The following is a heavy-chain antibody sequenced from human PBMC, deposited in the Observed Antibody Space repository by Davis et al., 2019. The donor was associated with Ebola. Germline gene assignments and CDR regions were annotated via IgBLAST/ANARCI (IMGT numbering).Heavy chain of an antibody. J-gene: IGHJ4*02. Sequence: ASVKVSCKTSGYTFTSYGITWVRQAPGQGLEWMGWISAYNGNTNYAQKLQGRVTMTTDTSTSTAYMELRSLRSDDTAVYYCARDARWIQLWFIDYWGQGTLVTVSS. D-gene: IGHD5-18*01. CDR2: ISAYNGNT. V-gene: IGHV1-18*01. CDR1: GYTFTSYG. CDR3: ARDARWIQLWFIDY.